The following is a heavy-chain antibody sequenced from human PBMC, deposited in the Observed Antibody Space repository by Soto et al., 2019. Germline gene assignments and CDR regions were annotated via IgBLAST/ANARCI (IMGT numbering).Heavy chain of an antibody. CDR2: ISGSGGST. Sequence: GGSLRLSCAASGFTFSSYAMSWVRQAPGKGLEWVSAISGSGGSTYYADSVKGRFTISRDNSKNTLYLQMNSLRAEDTAVYYCAKDFSNRGVGATTVDYWGQGTLVTVSS. D-gene: IGHD1-26*01. CDR3: AKDFSNRGVGATTVDY. V-gene: IGHV3-23*01. CDR1: GFTFSSYA. J-gene: IGHJ4*02.